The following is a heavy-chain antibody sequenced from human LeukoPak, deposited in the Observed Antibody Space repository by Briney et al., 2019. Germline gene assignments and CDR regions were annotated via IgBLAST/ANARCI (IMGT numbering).Heavy chain of an antibody. Sequence: PGGSLRLSCAASGFTFSIHWMTWVRQAPGKGLEWVANIKNDGSESYYADSAKGRFTISRDNAKYSLYLQMNSLRAEDTAIYYCVRGLAVAGRSTFDVWGPGTMVPVSS. CDR2: IKNDGSES. J-gene: IGHJ3*01. D-gene: IGHD6-19*01. CDR3: VRGLAVAGRSTFDV. CDR1: GFTFSIHW. V-gene: IGHV3-7*01.